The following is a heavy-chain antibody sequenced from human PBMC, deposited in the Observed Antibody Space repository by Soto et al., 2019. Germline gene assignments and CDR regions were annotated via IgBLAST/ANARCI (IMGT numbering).Heavy chain of an antibody. D-gene: IGHD5-18*01. CDR3: ATSGGYSYGYYDY. Sequence: GGSLRLSCAASGFTFGASALQWVRQASGKGLEWLGRIGSKGETYATTYAASVKGRFTISRDDSKKTAYLQMNSLRSDDTAVYFCATSGGYSYGYYDYWGQGTLVTVSS. CDR2: IGSKGETYAT. CDR1: GFTFGASA. V-gene: IGHV3-73*01. J-gene: IGHJ4*02.